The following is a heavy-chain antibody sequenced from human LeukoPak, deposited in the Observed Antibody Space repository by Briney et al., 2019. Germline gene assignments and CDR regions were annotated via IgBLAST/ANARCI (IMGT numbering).Heavy chain of an antibody. D-gene: IGHD1-26*01. Sequence: GVSLRLSCSGSGFTVRLESRNWVRQAPGRGLGWVSYIRGSRDSSSPIYYADSVKGRFTISRDNAKNSLYLQMNSLRAEDTAVYYCVRDAPQWELPHYFDSWGQGTLVTVSS. CDR1: GFTVRLES. CDR2: IRGSRDSSSPI. J-gene: IGHJ4*02. V-gene: IGHV3-48*01. CDR3: VRDAPQWELPHYFDS.